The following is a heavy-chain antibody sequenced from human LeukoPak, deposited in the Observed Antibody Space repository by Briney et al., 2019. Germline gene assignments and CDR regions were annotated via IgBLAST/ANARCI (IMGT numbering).Heavy chain of an antibody. D-gene: IGHD3-22*01. CDR2: IGTAGDT. CDR1: GFTFSSYD. Sequence: GGSLRLSCAASGFTFSSYDMHWVRQATGKGLEWVSAIGTAGDTYYPGSVKGRFTISRENAKNSLYLQMNSLRAGDTAVYYCARGDSSGYYQSSFDYRGREPWSPSPQ. CDR3: ARGDSSGYYQSSFDY. J-gene: IGHJ4*02. V-gene: IGHV3-13*04.